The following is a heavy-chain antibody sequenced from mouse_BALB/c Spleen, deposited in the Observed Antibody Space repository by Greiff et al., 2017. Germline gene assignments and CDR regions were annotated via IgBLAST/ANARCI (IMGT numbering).Heavy chain of an antibody. CDR2: ISSGGSYT. Sequence: EVKLVESGGGLVKPGGSLKLSCAASGFTFSSYTMSWVRQTPEKRLEWVATISSGGSYTYYPDSVKGRFTISRDNAKNTLYLQMSSLKSEDTAMYYCTREGRLVFFAYWGQGGLVAVSA. V-gene: IGHV5-6-4*01. J-gene: IGHJ3*01. CDR1: GFTFSSYT. CDR3: TREGRLVFFAY. D-gene: IGHD3-3*01.